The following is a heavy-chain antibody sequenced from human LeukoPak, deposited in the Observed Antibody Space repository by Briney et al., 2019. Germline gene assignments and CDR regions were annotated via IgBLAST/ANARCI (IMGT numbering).Heavy chain of an antibody. CDR2: MWYDGSNK. D-gene: IGHD3-16*02. V-gene: IGHV3-33*01. CDR1: GFTFSSYG. Sequence: GRSLRLSCAASGFTFSSYGMHWVRQAPGKGLEWVAVMWYDGSNKYYADSVKGRFTISRDNSKNTLYLQMNSLRAEDTAVYYCARDGMITFGGVIANFDYWGQGTLVTVSS. CDR3: ARDGMITFGGVIANFDY. J-gene: IGHJ4*02.